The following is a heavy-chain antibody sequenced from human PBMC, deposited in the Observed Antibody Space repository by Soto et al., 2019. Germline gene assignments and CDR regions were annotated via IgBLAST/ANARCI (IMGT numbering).Heavy chain of an antibody. CDR3: ARGRGGGDCYDY. D-gene: IGHD2-21*01. CDR1: GGSISSYY. V-gene: IGHV4-59*01. CDR2: IYYSGST. Sequence: SETLSLTCTVSGGSISSYYWSWIRQPPGKGLEWIGYIYYSGSTSYNPSLKSRVTISVDTSKNQFSLKLSSVTAADTAVYYCARGRGGGDCYDYWGQGTLVTVSS. J-gene: IGHJ4*02.